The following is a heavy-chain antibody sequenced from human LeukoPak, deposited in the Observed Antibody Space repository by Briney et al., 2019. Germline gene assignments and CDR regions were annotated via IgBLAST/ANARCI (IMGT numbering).Heavy chain of an antibody. CDR3: AREVLVGATSWFDP. J-gene: IGHJ5*02. CDR1: GGSISSYY. Sequence: SETLSLTCTVSGGSISSYYWSWIRQPPGKGLEWIGYINYSGSTNYNPSLKSRVTISVDTSKNQFSLKLSSVTAADTAVYYCAREVLVGATSWFDPWGQGTLVTVSS. CDR2: INYSGST. D-gene: IGHD1-26*01. V-gene: IGHV4-59*01.